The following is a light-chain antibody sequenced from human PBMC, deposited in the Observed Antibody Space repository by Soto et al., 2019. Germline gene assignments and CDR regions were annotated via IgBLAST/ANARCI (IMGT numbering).Light chain of an antibody. J-gene: IGKJ1*01. CDR3: QQTNTSPLT. CDR1: QTINNY. Sequence: DIQMTQSPPSLSASVGDSVTITCRSSQTINNYLNWYQQKPGQAPQLLIHTTSTLQSGAPSRFSGSGSGTDYTLTINSLQTEDLATYYCQQTNTSPLTFGQGTKV. V-gene: IGKV1-39*01. CDR2: TTS.